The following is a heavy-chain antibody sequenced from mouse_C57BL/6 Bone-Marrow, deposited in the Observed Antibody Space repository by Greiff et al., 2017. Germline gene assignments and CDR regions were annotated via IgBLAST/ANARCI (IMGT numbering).Heavy chain of an antibody. Sequence: EVKLMESGGGLVQPGGSLKLSCAASGFTFSDYYMYWVRQTPEKRLEWVAYISNGGGSTYYPDTVKGRFTISRDNAKNTLYLQMSRLKSDDTSMDYCASPLTTRYYYAMDYWGQGTSGTVSS. CDR2: ISNGGGST. CDR1: GFTFSDYY. V-gene: IGHV5-12*01. J-gene: IGHJ4*01. D-gene: IGHD1-1*01. CDR3: ASPLTTRYYYAMDY.